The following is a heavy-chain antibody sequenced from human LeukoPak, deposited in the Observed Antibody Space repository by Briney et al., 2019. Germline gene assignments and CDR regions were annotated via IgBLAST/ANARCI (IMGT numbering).Heavy chain of an antibody. D-gene: IGHD1-26*01. CDR3: ARSGGSGFQLDS. CDR2: SYTTGRT. J-gene: IGHJ4*02. CDR1: GGSIGSYC. Sequence: PSETLSLTCTVSGGSIGSYCWSWVRQPAGKGLEWIGRSYTTGRTIYNPSLKSRVTMSLDTSKNQLSLNLSSVTAADTAVYYCARSGGSGFQLDSWGQGTLVTVSS. V-gene: IGHV4-4*07.